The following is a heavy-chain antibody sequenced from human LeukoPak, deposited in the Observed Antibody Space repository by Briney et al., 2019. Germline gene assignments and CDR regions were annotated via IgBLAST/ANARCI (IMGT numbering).Heavy chain of an antibody. D-gene: IGHD5-18*01. CDR2: IYTSGST. CDR1: GGSISSSNW. V-gene: IGHV4-4*02. CDR3: ARVGYSYGYDSDY. J-gene: IGHJ4*02. Sequence: SETLSLTCAVSGGSISSSNWWSWVRQPPGKGLEWIGRIYTSGSTNYNPSLKSRVTISVDTSKNQFSLKLSSVTAADTAVYYCARVGYSYGYDSDYWGQGTLVTVSS.